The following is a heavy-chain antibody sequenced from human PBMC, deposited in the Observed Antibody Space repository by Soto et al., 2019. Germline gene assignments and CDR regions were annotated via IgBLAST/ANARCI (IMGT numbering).Heavy chain of an antibody. V-gene: IGHV3-9*01. Sequence: PGGSLRLSCAASGFTFDDYAMHWVRQAPGKGLEWVSGISWNSGSIGYADSVKGRFTISRDNAKNSLYLQMNSLRAEDTALYYCAKAGPPYCSGGSCYSITYYFDYWGQGTLVTVSS. CDR2: ISWNSGSI. CDR3: AKAGPPYCSGGSCYSITYYFDY. CDR1: GFTFDDYA. J-gene: IGHJ4*02. D-gene: IGHD2-15*01.